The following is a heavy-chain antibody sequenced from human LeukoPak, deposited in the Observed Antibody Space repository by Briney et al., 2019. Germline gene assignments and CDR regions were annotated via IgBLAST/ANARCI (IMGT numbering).Heavy chain of an antibody. CDR3: ARHLGISVASSLGY. D-gene: IGHD6-19*01. V-gene: IGHV3-23*01. CDR1: GFTFSSYA. J-gene: IGHJ4*02. Sequence: PGGSLRLSCAASGFTFSSYAMSWVRQAPGKGLEWVSAISGSGGSTYYADSVKGRFTISRDNSKNTLYLQMNSLRAEDTAVYYCARHLGISVASSLGYWGQGTLVTVSS. CDR2: ISGSGGST.